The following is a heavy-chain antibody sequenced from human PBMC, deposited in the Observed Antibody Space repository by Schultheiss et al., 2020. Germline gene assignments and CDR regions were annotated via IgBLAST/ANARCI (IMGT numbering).Heavy chain of an antibody. J-gene: IGHJ4*02. CDR2: IYYSGST. CDR1: GDSVSSNEYS. CDR3: ARQNYGVFDY. Sequence: TLSLTCDVSGDSVSSNEYSWNWIRQPPGKGLEWIGYIYYSGSTYYNPSLKSRVTISVDRSKNQFSLKLSSVTAADTAVYYCARQNYGVFDYWGREPWSPSPQ. V-gene: IGHV4-30-4*07. D-gene: IGHD4-17*01.